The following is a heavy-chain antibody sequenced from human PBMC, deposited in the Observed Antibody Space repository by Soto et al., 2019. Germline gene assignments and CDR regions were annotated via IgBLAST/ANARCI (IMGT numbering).Heavy chain of an antibody. CDR3: VRGMNPLF. CDR1: GFTLRTYT. J-gene: IGHJ4*01. Sequence: RGSLRLSCAASGFTLRTYTMNWVRQAPGKGLEWVSSISISSSDRYYADSVRGRFTISRDNAKNALYLQMNSLRADDTAVYFCVRGMNPLFGGQGTLVTVSS. V-gene: IGHV3-21*06. CDR2: ISISSSDR.